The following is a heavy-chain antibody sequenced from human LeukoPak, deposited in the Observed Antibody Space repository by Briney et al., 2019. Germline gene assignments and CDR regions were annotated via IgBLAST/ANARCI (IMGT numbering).Heavy chain of an antibody. CDR3: ARGRVSSSTWYSAYYYYFYMDV. V-gene: IGHV4-61*03. CDR2: VDHTGST. J-gene: IGHJ6*03. CDR1: GGSISSGSYY. Sequence: SQTLSLTCTVSGGSISSGSYYWTWIREPPGKGLEWIGYVDHTGSTNFNPSLNGRVSISRDTTKNLFSLRLRSVTAADTAVYFCARGRVSSSTWYSAYYYYFYMDVWGKGTTVTVSS. D-gene: IGHD1-1*01.